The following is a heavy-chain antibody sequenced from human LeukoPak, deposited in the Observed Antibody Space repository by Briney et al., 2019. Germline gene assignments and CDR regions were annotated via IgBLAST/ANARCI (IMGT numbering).Heavy chain of an antibody. Sequence: PGGSLRLSCAASGFTVSSNYMSWVRQAPGKGLEWVSVIYSGGSTYYADSVKGRFTISRDNSKNTLYLQMNSLRAEDTAVYYCARTAYSYGWSWRYFDYWGQGTLVTVSS. V-gene: IGHV3-53*01. CDR2: IYSGGST. J-gene: IGHJ4*02. CDR1: GFTVSSNY. CDR3: ARTAYSYGWSWRYFDY. D-gene: IGHD5-18*01.